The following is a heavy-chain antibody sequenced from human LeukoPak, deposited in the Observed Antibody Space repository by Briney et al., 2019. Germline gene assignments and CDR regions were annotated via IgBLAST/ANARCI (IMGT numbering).Heavy chain of an antibody. CDR1: GFTFSSYA. CDR2: IRYDGSKE. V-gene: IGHV3-30*02. D-gene: IGHD3-10*02. Sequence: PGGSLRLSCAASGFTFSSYAMSWVRQAPGKGPEWVAFIRYDGSKEYYADSVKGRFTTSRDNSKNTLYLQMNSLRAEDTAVYYCVKDRYVGGGYYWDSWGQGTLVTVSS. J-gene: IGHJ4*02. CDR3: VKDRYVGGGYYWDS.